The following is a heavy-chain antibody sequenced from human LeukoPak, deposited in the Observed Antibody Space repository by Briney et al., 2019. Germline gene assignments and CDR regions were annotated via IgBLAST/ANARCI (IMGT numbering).Heavy chain of an antibody. CDR2: MHYSGDA. CDR3: ARGFWKDYYFDY. Sequence: SETLSLTCAVSGGSIGSNYWSWIRQPPGKGLEWIGYMHYSGDAKYNPSIQSRATISLDSSGNHFSLNLRSVTAADTAVYYCARGFWKDYYFDYGGRGTLVTVSS. J-gene: IGHJ4*02. D-gene: IGHD3-3*01. CDR1: GGSIGSNY. V-gene: IGHV4-59*01.